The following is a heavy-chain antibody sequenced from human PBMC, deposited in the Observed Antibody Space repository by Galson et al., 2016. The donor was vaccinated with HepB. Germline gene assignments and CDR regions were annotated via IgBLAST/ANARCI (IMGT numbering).Heavy chain of an antibody. CDR1: DFTFHDSA. D-gene: IGHD4-17*01. V-gene: IGHV3-9*01. J-gene: IGHJ3*02. CDR3: AKDQAGHGDYASDAFDI. Sequence: SLRLSCAGSDFTFHDSAMHWVRQVPGRGLEWVSGISWNSENRHYADSVRGRFTISRDNAQNSVYLQMDSLRLEDTALYYCAKDQAGHGDYASDAFDIWGQGTMVTVSS. CDR2: ISWNSENR.